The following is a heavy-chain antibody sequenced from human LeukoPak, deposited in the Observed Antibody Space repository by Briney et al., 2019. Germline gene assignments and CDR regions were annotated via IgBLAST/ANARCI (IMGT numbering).Heavy chain of an antibody. V-gene: IGHV3-7*01. Sequence: PGGSLRLSCAASGFTFSNYWMTWVRQAPGKGLEWVANIKEDGSEIFYVDSVKGRFTISRGNARNSLYLQMNSLRAEDTAVYYCTRTPDGVDYWGQGTLVTVSS. D-gene: IGHD3-10*01. CDR2: IKEDGSEI. CDR1: GFTFSNYW. CDR3: TRTPDGVDY. J-gene: IGHJ4*02.